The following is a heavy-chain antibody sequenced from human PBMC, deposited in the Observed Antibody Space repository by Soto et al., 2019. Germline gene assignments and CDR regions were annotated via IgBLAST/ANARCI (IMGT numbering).Heavy chain of an antibody. CDR1: GYTLTELS. Sequence: ASVKVSCKVSGYTLTELSMHWVRQAPGKGLEWMGGFDPEDGETIYAQKFQGRVTMTEDTSTDTAYMELSSLRSEDTAVYYCATVNLGYCSGGSCYPLSNWFDPWGQGTLVTVSS. CDR3: ATVNLGYCSGGSCYPLSNWFDP. CDR2: FDPEDGET. V-gene: IGHV1-24*01. D-gene: IGHD2-15*01. J-gene: IGHJ5*02.